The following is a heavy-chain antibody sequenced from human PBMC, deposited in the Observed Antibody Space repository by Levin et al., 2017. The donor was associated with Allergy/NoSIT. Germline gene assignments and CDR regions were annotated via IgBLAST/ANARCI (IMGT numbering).Heavy chain of an antibody. CDR1: GFTFSSYA. D-gene: IGHD3-9*01. J-gene: IGHJ4*02. CDR2: ISSNGGST. V-gene: IGHV3-64D*08. Sequence: PGESLKISCSASGFTFSSYAMHWVRQAPGKGLEYISVISSNGGSTYYADSVKGRFTISRDNFKSILYLQMNSLRPEDTAVYYCVKQYYDILTGSGAFDYWGQGTLVTVSS. CDR3: VKQYYDILTGSGAFDY.